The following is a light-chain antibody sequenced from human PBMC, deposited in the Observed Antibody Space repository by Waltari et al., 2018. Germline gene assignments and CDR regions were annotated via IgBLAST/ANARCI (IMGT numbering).Light chain of an antibody. J-gene: IGLJ3*02. CDR1: SSDIGAYSP. CDR2: DVH. CDR3: SSKTTRDTRL. V-gene: IGLV2-14*03. Sequence: QSALTQPASVSGSPGQSITISCTGTSSDIGAYSPVPWYQQHPGKAPKVVIYDVHNRPSGVSNRFSGSMSGNTASLTISGLKTEDEADYYCSSKTTRDTRLFGGGTKLTVL.